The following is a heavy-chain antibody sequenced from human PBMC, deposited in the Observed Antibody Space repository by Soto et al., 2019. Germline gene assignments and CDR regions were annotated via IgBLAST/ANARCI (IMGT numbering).Heavy chain of an antibody. CDR2: IYHSGST. D-gene: IGHD2-15*01. J-gene: IGHJ6*02. CDR1: GGSISSSNW. Sequence: PSETLSLTCAVSGGSISSSNWWSWVRQPPGKGLEWIGEIYHSGSTNYNPSLKSRVTISVDKSKNQFSLKLSSVTAADTAVYYCARAVGSLLHYYYYGMDVWGQGTTVT. CDR3: ARAVGSLLHYYYYGMDV. V-gene: IGHV4-4*02.